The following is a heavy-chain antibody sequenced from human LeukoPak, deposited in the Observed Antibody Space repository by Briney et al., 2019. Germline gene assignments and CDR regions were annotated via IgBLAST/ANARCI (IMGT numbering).Heavy chain of an antibody. CDR2: IRSKAYGGTT. CDR1: GFTFSSYG. Sequence: GGTLRLSCAASGFTFSSYGMSWVRQAPGKGLEWVGFIRSKAYGGTTEYAASVKGRFTISRDDSKSIAYLQMNSLKTEDTAVYYCTRERRVVIYYYYYMDVWGKGTTVTVSS. J-gene: IGHJ6*03. V-gene: IGHV3-49*04. D-gene: IGHD3-22*01. CDR3: TRERRVVIYYYYYMDV.